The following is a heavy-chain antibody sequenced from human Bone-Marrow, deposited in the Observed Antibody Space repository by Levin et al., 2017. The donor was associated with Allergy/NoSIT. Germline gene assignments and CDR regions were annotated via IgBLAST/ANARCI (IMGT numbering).Heavy chain of an antibody. CDR3: ARDAALSGSYPRWFDP. V-gene: IGHV3-30*04. D-gene: IGHD1-26*01. J-gene: IGHJ5*02. CDR1: GFTFSSYA. Sequence: AGGSLRLSCAASGFTFSSYAMHWVRQAPGKGLEWVAVISYDGSNKYYADSVKGRFTISRDNSKNTLYLQMNSLRAEDTAVYYCARDAALSGSYPRWFDPWGQGTLVTVSS. CDR2: ISYDGSNK.